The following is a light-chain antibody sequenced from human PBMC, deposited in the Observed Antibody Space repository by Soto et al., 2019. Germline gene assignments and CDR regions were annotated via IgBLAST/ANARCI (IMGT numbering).Light chain of an antibody. CDR1: QSISVF. J-gene: IGKJ4*01. CDR3: QQRYTWPLT. CDR2: DAS. Sequence: EIVLTQSPATLSLSPGERATLSCGASQSISVFLAWYQLKPGQAPRLLIYDASVRATGIPSRFSGGGSGTDFTLTISSLEPEDFGLYYCQQRYTWPLTFGGGTKVEIK. V-gene: IGKV3-11*01.